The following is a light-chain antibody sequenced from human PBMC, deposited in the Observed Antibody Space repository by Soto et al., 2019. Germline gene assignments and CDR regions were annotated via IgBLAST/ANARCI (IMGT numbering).Light chain of an antibody. V-gene: IGKV1-5*01. CDR3: QQYETFSGT. CDR1: QSVSGW. J-gene: IGKJ1*01. Sequence: DIQMTQSPCSLSASVGDAVTVTCRASQSVSGWLAWYQQKPGEAPKLLIYDASALPRGVPSRFSGSGSGTKFTLTIASLQPDDFATYYCQQYETFSGTFGPGTKVDIK. CDR2: DAS.